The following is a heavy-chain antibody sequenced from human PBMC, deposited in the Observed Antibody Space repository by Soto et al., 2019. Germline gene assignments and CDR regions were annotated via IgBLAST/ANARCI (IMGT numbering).Heavy chain of an antibody. J-gene: IGHJ6*02. CDR2: IYSGGST. D-gene: IGHD3-3*01. CDR3: ARDGGYYDFWSGYYNYGMDV. Sequence: GSLRLSCAASGFTVSSNYMSWVRQAPGKGLEWVSVIYSGGSTYYADSVKGRFTISRDNSKNTLYLQMNSLRAEGTAVYYCARDGGYYDFWSGYYNYGMDVWGQGTTVTASS. V-gene: IGHV3-53*01. CDR1: GFTVSSNY.